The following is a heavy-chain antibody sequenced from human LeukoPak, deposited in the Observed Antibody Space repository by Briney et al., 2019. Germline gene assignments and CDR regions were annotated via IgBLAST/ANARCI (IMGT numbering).Heavy chain of an antibody. Sequence: ASVKVSCKASCYTFTSYGISWVRQAPGQRLEWMGWISAYNGNTNYAQKLQGRVTMTTDTSTSTAYLELRSLRSDDTAVYYCARDSYYYDSSGSQNLDYWGQGTLVTVSS. V-gene: IGHV1-18*01. D-gene: IGHD3-22*01. CDR1: CYTFTSYG. J-gene: IGHJ4*02. CDR2: ISAYNGNT. CDR3: ARDSYYYDSSGSQNLDY.